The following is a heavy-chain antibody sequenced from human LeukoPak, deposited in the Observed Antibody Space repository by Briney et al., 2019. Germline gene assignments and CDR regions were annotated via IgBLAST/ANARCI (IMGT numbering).Heavy chain of an antibody. J-gene: IGHJ6*03. CDR3: ACSYYYYSYMDD. Sequence: LETLSLTCTVSGGSISSHYWSWIRQPPGKGLEWSGDIYYSGSTNYNPSLKSRLIISVDRPNNQFSLTLSSQPAADTAVYYCACSYYYYSYMDDWGKGTTVTVSS. CDR2: IYYSGST. V-gene: IGHV4-59*11. CDR1: GGSISSHY.